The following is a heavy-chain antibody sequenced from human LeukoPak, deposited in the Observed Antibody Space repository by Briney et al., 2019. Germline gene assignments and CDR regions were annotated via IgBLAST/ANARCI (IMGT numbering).Heavy chain of an antibody. CDR3: ARAAITFGGVIVGPYDAFDI. CDR1: GFSFSDYG. Sequence: PGGSLRLSCAASGFSFSDYGMHWVRQAPGKGLEWVAVISYDGSNKYYADSVKGRFTISRDNSKNTLYLQMNSLRAEDTAVYYCARAAITFGGVIVGPYDAFDIWGQGTMVTVSS. V-gene: IGHV3-30*19. J-gene: IGHJ3*02. CDR2: ISYDGSNK. D-gene: IGHD3-16*02.